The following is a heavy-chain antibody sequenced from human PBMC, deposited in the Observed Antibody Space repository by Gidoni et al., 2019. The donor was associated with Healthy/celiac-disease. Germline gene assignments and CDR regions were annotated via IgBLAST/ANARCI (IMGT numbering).Heavy chain of an antibody. D-gene: IGHD5-18*01. V-gene: IGHV4-39*01. CDR1: GCSIRSSSYY. CDR2: IYYSGST. J-gene: IGHJ4*02. Sequence: QLQLQESGPGLVQPSETLSLTCTVSGCSIRSSSYYWGWIRQPPGKGLEWIGSIYYSGSTYYNPSLKSRVTISVDTSKNQFSLKLSSVTAADTAVYYCARRRGYSYGYVDYWGQGTLVTVSS. CDR3: ARRRGYSYGYVDY.